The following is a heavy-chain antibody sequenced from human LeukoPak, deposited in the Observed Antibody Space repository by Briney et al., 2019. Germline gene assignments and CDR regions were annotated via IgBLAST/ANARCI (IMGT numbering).Heavy chain of an antibody. D-gene: IGHD6-19*01. CDR1: GFTSSA. CDR3: AREREQWHAFDI. J-gene: IGHJ3*02. V-gene: IGHV3-30*04. Sequence: SGGSLRLSCAASGFTSSAIHWVRQSPGKGLEWLAIISFDGAYRYYADSVKGRFTISRDNAKNSLYLQMNSLRAEDTAVYFCAREREQWHAFDIWGQGTMVTVSS. CDR2: ISFDGAYR.